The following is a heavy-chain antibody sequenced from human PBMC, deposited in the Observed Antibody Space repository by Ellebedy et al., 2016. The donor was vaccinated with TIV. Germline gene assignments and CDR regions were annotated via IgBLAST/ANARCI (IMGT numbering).Heavy chain of an antibody. D-gene: IGHD3-10*01. V-gene: IGHV4-59*01. J-gene: IGHJ4*02. Sequence: MPSETLSLTCIVSGDSITDYYWNWIRQPPGKGLEWIGYIYHNGNTNYNSSLESRATISVETSKGQFSLKLSSVSAADTAVYYCARDPGGTGKFDYWGQGTLVTVAS. CDR1: GDSITDYY. CDR2: IYHNGNT. CDR3: ARDPGGTGKFDY.